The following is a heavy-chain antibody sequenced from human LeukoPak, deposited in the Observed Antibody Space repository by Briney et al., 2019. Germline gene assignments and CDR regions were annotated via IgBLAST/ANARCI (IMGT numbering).Heavy chain of an antibody. CDR2: ISSSSSYI. J-gene: IGHJ6*04. CDR1: GFTFSSYS. V-gene: IGHV3-21*01. Sequence: GGSLRLSCAASGFTFSSYSMNWVRQAPGKGLEWVSSISSSSSYIYYADSVKGRFTISRDNAKNSLYLQMNSLRAEDTAVYYCARVIRGRRGDVWGKGTTVTISS. D-gene: IGHD2/OR15-2a*01. CDR3: ARVIRGRRGDV.